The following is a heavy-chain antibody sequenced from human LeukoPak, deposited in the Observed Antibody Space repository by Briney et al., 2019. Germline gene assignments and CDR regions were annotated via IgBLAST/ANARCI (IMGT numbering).Heavy chain of an antibody. D-gene: IGHD6-6*01. V-gene: IGHV4-38-2*02. J-gene: IGHJ5*02. Sequence: PSETLSLTCSVSGYSFSSDSFWGWIRQPPGKGLEWVGTIHEGGRTFYNSSLKSRVTISIDTSKNQFSLEVNSVTAADTAVYYCARAARPTSNWFDPWGQGTLVTVSS. CDR2: IHEGGRT. CDR3: ARAARPTSNWFDP. CDR1: GYSFSSDSF.